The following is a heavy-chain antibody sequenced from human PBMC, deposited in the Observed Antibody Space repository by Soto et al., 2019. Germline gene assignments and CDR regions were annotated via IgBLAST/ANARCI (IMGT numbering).Heavy chain of an antibody. Sequence: QVQLVQSGAEVKKPGASVKVSCKASGYTFTGYYMHWVRQAPGQGLEWMGWINPNSGGTNYAQKFQGWVTMTRDTSISTAYMELSRLRSDDTAVYYCARGPTYYDFWSGYYTGWDYWGQGTLVTVSS. V-gene: IGHV1-2*04. CDR3: ARGPTYYDFWSGYYTGWDY. CDR1: GYTFTGYY. J-gene: IGHJ4*02. CDR2: INPNSGGT. D-gene: IGHD3-3*01.